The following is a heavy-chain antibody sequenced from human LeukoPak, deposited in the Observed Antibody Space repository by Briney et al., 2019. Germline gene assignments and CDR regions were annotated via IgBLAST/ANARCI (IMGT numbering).Heavy chain of an antibody. CDR2: IYYSGST. D-gene: IGHD1-26*01. Sequence: SETLSLTCNVSGGSISSSRYYWGWIRQPPGKGLEWVGYIYYSGSTNYNPSLKSRVTISVDTSKNQFSLKLSSVTAADTAVYYCARGYSGSYGTIDYWGQGTLVTVSS. J-gene: IGHJ4*02. CDR1: GGSISSSRYY. V-gene: IGHV4-61*05. CDR3: ARGYSGSYGTIDY.